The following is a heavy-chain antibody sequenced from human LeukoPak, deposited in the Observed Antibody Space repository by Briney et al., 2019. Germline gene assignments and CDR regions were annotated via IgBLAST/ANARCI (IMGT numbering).Heavy chain of an antibody. V-gene: IGHV4-59*12. D-gene: IGHD6-19*01. Sequence: SETLSLTCTVSGGSMNNYYWNWIRQPPGKGLEWIGSIFYSGSTNYNPSLKSRVTISVETSKNQFSLKLSSVTAADTAVYYCARGAVAGVFSLDIWGQGTMVTVSS. CDR1: GGSMNNYY. CDR3: ARGAVAGVFSLDI. CDR2: IFYSGST. J-gene: IGHJ3*02.